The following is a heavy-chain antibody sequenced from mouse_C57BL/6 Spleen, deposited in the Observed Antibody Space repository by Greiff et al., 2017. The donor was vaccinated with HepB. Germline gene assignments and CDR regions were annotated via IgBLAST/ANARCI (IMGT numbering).Heavy chain of an antibody. J-gene: IGHJ2*01. CDR1: GYTFTSYW. V-gene: IGHV1-50*01. Sequence: VQLQQSGAELVKPGASVKLSCKASGYTFTSYWMQWVKQRPGQGLEWIGEIDPSDSYTNYNQKFKGKATLTVDTSSSTAYMQLSSLTSEDSAVYYCARMGVLRTDDYWGQGTTLTVS. CDR3: ARMGVLRTDDY. CDR2: IDPSDSYT. D-gene: IGHD1-1*01.